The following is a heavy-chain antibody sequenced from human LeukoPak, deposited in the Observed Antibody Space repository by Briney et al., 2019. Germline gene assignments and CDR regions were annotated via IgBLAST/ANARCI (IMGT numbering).Heavy chain of an antibody. CDR2: INHSGTT. CDR1: GRSFSGYY. J-gene: IGHJ4*02. Sequence: SEPLSLTCAVCGRSFSGYYWHWIRQPPGKGLEWIGEINHSGTTNLNPSLKRRFTLSVDTSQSQLSLTLTSVTAADTAVYFCARDELDVSYWGQGTLVIVSS. V-gene: IGHV4-34*01. D-gene: IGHD2-2*03. CDR3: ARDELDVSY.